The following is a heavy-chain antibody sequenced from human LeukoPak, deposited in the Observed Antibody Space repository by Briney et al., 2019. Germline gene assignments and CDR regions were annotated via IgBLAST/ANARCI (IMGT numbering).Heavy chain of an antibody. CDR2: INPNSGGT. Sequence: GASVKVSCKASGYTFTGYYMHWVRQAPGQGLEWMGWINPNSGGTNYAQKFQGRVTMTRDTSISTAYMELSRLRSDDTAVYYCARESPWSSSWYVTPLFYYYYMDVWGKGTTVTISS. CDR3: ARESPWSSSWYVTPLFYYYYMDV. J-gene: IGHJ6*03. D-gene: IGHD6-13*01. V-gene: IGHV1-2*02. CDR1: GYTFTGYY.